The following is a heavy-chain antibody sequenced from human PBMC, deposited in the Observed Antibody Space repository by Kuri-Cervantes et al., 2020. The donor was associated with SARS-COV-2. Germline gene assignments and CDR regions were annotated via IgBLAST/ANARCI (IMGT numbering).Heavy chain of an antibody. V-gene: IGHV1-69*04. Sequence: SVKVSCKASGDTFSAYAISWVRQAPGQGLEWMGRLSPVLRTTHYAQKFQGRLTITADNSTTTAYMDLGSLKSDDTAVYYCAREAWFGELLGLFDYWGQGTLVTVSS. D-gene: IGHD3-10*01. J-gene: IGHJ4*02. CDR2: LSPVLRTT. CDR1: GDTFSAYA. CDR3: AREAWFGELLGLFDY.